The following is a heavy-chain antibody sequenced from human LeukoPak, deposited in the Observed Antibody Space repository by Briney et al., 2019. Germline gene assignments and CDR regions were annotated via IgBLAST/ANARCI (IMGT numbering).Heavy chain of an antibody. V-gene: IGHV1-69*05. D-gene: IGHD4-17*01. CDR1: GGTFSSYA. Sequence: SVKVSCKASGGTFSSYAISWVRQAPGQGLEWMGGIIPIFGTANYAQKFQGRVTITTDESTSTAYMGLSSLRSEDTAVYYCASRWDPHDYGDYYWYFDPWGRGTLVTVSS. CDR2: IIPIFGTA. CDR3: ASRWDPHDYGDYYWYFDP. J-gene: IGHJ2*01.